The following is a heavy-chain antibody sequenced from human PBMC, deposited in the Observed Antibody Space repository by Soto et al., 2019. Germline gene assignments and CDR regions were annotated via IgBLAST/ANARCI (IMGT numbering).Heavy chain of an antibody. CDR2: IYYSGST. CDR3: ARHQEVRGVVVPFHYCGMDV. J-gene: IGHJ6*02. D-gene: IGHD3-10*01. CDR1: GGSISSGGYY. Sequence: SETLSLTCAVSGGSISSGGYYWGWIRQPPGKGLEWIGSIYYSGSTSYNPSLKSRVTMSVDTSENQLSLTLSSVTAADTAVYYCARHQEVRGVVVPFHYCGMDVWGQGTTVTVSS. V-gene: IGHV4-39*01.